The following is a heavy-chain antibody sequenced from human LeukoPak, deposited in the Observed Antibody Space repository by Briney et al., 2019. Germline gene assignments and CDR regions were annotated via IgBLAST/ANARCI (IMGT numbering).Heavy chain of an antibody. CDR2: IRSNSNSGTS. J-gene: IGHJ6*03. D-gene: IGHD5-18*01. CDR3: TRGLQGYAGLYYYIDV. CDR1: GFTFEAYA. V-gene: IGHV3-49*04. Sequence: GGSLRLSCATSGFTFEAYAMSWVRQAPGKGLEWVGFIRSNSNSGTSEYAASVTGRFTISRDGSKGIAFLQMNSLKTEDTGVYYCTRGLQGYAGLYYYIDVWGKGTTVTVSS.